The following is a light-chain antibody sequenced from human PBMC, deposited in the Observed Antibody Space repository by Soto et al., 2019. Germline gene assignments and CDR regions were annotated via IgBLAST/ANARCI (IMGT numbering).Light chain of an antibody. CDR1: SSDVGSYNL. CDR3: CSYAGSSPYV. Sequence: QSALTQPASVSGSPGQSITISCTGTSSDVGSYNLVSWYQQHPGKAPKLMIYEVSKRPSGVSNRFSGSKSGNTASLTISGLQAEDEAYYYRCSYAGSSPYVFGTGTKVTVL. CDR2: EVS. J-gene: IGLJ1*01. V-gene: IGLV2-23*02.